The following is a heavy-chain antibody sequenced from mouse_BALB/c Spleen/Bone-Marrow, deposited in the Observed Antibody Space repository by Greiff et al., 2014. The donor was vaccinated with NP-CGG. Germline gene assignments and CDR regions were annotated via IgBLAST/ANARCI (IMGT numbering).Heavy chain of an antibody. D-gene: IGHD2-3*01. Sequence: EVKLVESGPGLVKPSQSLSLTCTVTGYSITSDYAWNWIRQFPGNKLEWMGYISYSGSTSYNPSLKSRISITRDTSKNQFFLQLNSVTTEDTATYYCASPLLFAYWGQGTLVTVSA. CDR3: ASPLLFAY. J-gene: IGHJ3*01. CDR2: ISYSGST. CDR1: GYSITSDYA. V-gene: IGHV3-2*02.